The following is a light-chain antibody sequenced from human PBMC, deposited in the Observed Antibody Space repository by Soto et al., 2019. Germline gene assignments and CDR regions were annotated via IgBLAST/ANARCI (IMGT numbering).Light chain of an antibody. Sequence: DIVMTQSPDSLAVSLGERATINCKSSQTVLYSSNNKNYLAWYQQKPGQPPKLLISWASTRESGVPDRFSGNGAGTDFTLTISSLQAEDVAVYYCQQYASTLWTFGQGTKVEIK. CDR2: WAS. V-gene: IGKV4-1*01. CDR1: QTVLYSSNNKNY. J-gene: IGKJ1*01. CDR3: QQYASTLWT.